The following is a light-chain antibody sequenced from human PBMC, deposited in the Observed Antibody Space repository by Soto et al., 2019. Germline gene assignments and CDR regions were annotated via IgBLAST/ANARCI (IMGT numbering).Light chain of an antibody. J-gene: IGLJ1*01. V-gene: IGLV2-11*01. CDR1: SSDVGGYNY. Sequence: QSALTQPRSVSGSPGQSVTISCTGTSSDVGGYNYVSWYQQHPGKAPKLMIYDVSKRPSGVPDRFSGSKSGNTASLTISGLQDEYEADNKCCSFEGSYPLVFRTGTKLT. CDR3: CSFEGSYPLV. CDR2: DVS.